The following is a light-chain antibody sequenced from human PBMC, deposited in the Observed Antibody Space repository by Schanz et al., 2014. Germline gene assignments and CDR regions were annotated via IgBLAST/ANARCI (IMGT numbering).Light chain of an antibody. CDR1: SSDVGGYNY. Sequence: QSALTQPPSASGSPGQSVAISCTGTSSDVGGYNYVSWYQQHPGKAPQLILYDVNSRPSGVSNRFSASKSSYTASLTISGLQAEDEADYYCCSYADGSTLIFGGGTKL. J-gene: IGLJ2*01. CDR2: DVN. V-gene: IGLV2-14*03. CDR3: CSYADGSTLI.